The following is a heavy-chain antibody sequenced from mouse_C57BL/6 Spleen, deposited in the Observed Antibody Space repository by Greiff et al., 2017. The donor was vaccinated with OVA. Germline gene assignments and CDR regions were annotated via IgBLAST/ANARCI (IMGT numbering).Heavy chain of an antibody. CDR1: GYSFTGYY. J-gene: IGHJ2*01. Sequence: EVQLVESGPELVKPGASVKISCKASGYSFTGYYMNWVKQSPEKSLEWIGEINPSTGGTTYNQKFKAKATLTVDKSSSTSYMQLKSLTSEDSSVYYCARARTGTGAAYWGQGTTLTVSS. V-gene: IGHV1-42*01. CDR3: ARARTGTGAAY. D-gene: IGHD4-1*01. CDR2: INPSTGGT.